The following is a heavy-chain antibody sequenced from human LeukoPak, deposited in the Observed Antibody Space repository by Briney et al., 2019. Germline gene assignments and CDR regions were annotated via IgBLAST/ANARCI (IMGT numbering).Heavy chain of an antibody. J-gene: IGHJ4*02. V-gene: IGHV3-9*01. CDR3: ARGGGYDFWSGHFDH. CDR2: ISWNSGSK. Sequence: GRSLRLSCAASGFNLDDYAMHWVRQSPGKGLEWVSGISWNSGSKNYADSVEGRFTISRDDAKSSLYLQMNSLRAEDTALYYCARGGGYDFWSGHFDHWGQGTLVTVSS. D-gene: IGHD3-3*01. CDR1: GFNLDDYA.